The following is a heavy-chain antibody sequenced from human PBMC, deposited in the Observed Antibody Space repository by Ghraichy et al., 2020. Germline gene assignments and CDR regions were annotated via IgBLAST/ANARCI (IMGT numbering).Heavy chain of an antibody. Sequence: GGSLRLSCAASGFTFSDYYMSWIRQAPGKGLEWVSYISSSGSTIYYAYSVKGRFTISRDNAKNSLYLQMNSLRAEETAGYYCASLDPITGTYYYYGMDVWGQGTTVTVSS. V-gene: IGHV3-11*01. CDR2: ISSSGSTI. J-gene: IGHJ6*02. CDR1: GFTFSDYY. CDR3: ASLDPITGTYYYYGMDV. D-gene: IGHD1-20*01.